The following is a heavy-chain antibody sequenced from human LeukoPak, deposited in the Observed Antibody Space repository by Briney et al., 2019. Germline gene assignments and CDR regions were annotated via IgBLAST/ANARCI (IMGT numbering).Heavy chain of an antibody. CDR2: VYYTGRT. J-gene: IGHJ4*02. D-gene: IGHD6-13*01. CDR3: ARGGYSFDY. Sequence: SETLSLTCSVSDGSTTGYYWSWIRQPPGKGLEWIAYVYYTGRTLYNPSLESRVTISVDTSKNQFSLKLSSVTAADTAVYYCARGGYSFDYWGQGTLVTVSS. CDR1: DGSTTGYY. V-gene: IGHV4-59*01.